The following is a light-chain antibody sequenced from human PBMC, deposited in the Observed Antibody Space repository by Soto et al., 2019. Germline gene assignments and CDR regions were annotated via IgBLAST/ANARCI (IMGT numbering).Light chain of an antibody. CDR2: DAY. CDR3: QKYGNFWT. Sequence: EVVLTQSPVTLSLSPGERATLSCRASQSFRGLLAWYQQKPGQAPRLLIYDAYNRATGIPPRFSGSGSGTDFSLTIRRLEPDDFAVYYCQKYGNFWTFGQGTKVDIK. CDR1: QSFRGL. J-gene: IGKJ1*01. V-gene: IGKV3-11*01.